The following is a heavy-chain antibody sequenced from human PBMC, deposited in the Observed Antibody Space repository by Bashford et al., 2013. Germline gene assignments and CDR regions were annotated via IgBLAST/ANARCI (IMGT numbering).Heavy chain of an antibody. D-gene: IGHD3-10*01. Sequence: VRQAPGKGLEWVAVISHDGSIKYSAESVKGRFIISRDDSMNTLYLQMNSPRAEDTAVYYCAKDKYYGSAGGGGIDYWGQGTLVTVSS. CDR3: AKDKYYGSAGGGGIDY. V-gene: IGHV3-30*18. CDR2: ISHDGSIK. J-gene: IGHJ4*02.